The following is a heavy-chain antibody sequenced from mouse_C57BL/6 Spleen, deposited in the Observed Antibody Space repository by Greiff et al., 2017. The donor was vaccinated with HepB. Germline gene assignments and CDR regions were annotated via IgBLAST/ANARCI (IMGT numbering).Heavy chain of an antibody. Sequence: QVQLQQSGAELVKPGASVKISCKASGYAFRSYWMNWVKQRPGKGLEWIGQIYPGDGDTNYNGKFKGKATLTADKSSSTAYMQLSSLTSEDSAVYFCARAIYYGSSLYAMDYWGQGTSVTVSS. J-gene: IGHJ4*01. CDR2: IYPGDGDT. CDR1: GYAFRSYW. CDR3: ARAIYYGSSLYAMDY. D-gene: IGHD1-1*01. V-gene: IGHV1-80*01.